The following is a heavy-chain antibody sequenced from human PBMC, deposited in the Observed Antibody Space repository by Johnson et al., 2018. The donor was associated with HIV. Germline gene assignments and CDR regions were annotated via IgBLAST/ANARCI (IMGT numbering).Heavy chain of an antibody. CDR2: ISYDGSNE. CDR3: TTERYRSGWYLGGAFDI. J-gene: IGHJ3*02. CDR1: GLTFRNSW. V-gene: IGHV3-30*03. D-gene: IGHD6-19*01. Sequence: QVQLVESGGGVVQPGRSLRLSCAASGLTFRNSWMNWVRQAPGKGLEWVAAISYDGSNEYYADSVKGQFTISRDDSKNTLYLQMNSLKTEDTAVYYCTTERYRSGWYLGGAFDIWGQGTMVTVSS.